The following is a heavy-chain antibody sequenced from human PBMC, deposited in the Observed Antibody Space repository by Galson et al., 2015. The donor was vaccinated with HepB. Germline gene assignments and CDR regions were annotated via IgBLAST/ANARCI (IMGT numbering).Heavy chain of an antibody. CDR3: ARCPTYYDFWSGYSHYYYGMDV. D-gene: IGHD3-3*01. J-gene: IGHJ6*02. CDR2: IKQDGSEK. V-gene: IGHV3-7*01. CDR1: GFTFSSYW. Sequence: SLRLSCAASGFTFSSYWMSWVRQAPGKGLEWVANIKQDGSEKYYVDSVKGRFTISRDSAKNSLYLQMNSLRAEDTAVYYCARCPTYYDFWSGYSHYYYGMDVWGQGTTVTVSS.